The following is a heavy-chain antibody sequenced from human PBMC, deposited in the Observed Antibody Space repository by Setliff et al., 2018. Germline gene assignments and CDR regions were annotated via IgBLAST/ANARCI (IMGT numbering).Heavy chain of an antibody. D-gene: IGHD3-16*01. J-gene: IGHJ6*02. CDR3: ARERAGGRGFTFGAIYYYYGMDV. CDR2: INPKNGGA. CDR1: GYTFTGYY. V-gene: IGHV1-46*01. Sequence: ASVKVSCKASGYTFTGYYMHWVRQAPGQGLEWMGVINPKNGGATYPQNLQGRVTMTRDTSMSTVYMELSSLRFEDTAVYYCARERAGGRGFTFGAIYYYYGMDVWGQGTTVTVSS.